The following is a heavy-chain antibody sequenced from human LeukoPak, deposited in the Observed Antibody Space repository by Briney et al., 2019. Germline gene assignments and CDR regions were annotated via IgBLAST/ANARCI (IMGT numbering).Heavy chain of an antibody. J-gene: IGHJ4*02. Sequence: GGSLRLSCAASGFTFNSYAMSWVRQAPEKGLEWVATISGSGGGTYYADSVRGRFTISRDDSKNTLYLQMNSLRAEDTAVYYCAKDLGRYRNNYFDYWGQGTLVTVSS. D-gene: IGHD1-26*01. CDR3: AKDLGRYRNNYFDY. CDR1: GFTFNSYA. V-gene: IGHV3-23*01. CDR2: ISGSGGGT.